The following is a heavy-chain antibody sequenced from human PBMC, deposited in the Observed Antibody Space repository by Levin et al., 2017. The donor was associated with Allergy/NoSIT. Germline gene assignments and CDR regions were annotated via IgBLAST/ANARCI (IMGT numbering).Heavy chain of an antibody. V-gene: IGHV4-39*01. CDR1: GDSIRYTSY. Sequence: SQTLSLTCSVSGDSIRYTSYWGWIRQPPGKGLEWIGTIYYSGSTYYDPPLKSRVLISIDRSKNQFSLKLNSVTAADTAVYYCARHGPYYYAMDVWGEGTTVIVSS. CDR2: IYYSGST. CDR3: ARHGPYYYAMDV. J-gene: IGHJ6*04.